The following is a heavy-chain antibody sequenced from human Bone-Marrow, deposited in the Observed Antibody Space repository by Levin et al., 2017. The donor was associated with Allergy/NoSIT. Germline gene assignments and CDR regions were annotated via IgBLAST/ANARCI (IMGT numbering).Heavy chain of an antibody. D-gene: IGHD5-18*01. CDR1: GFTFSGYV. CDR2: ISYDGSRK. Sequence: SCVASGFTFSGYVMQWVRQAPGKGLEWVAGISYDGSRKYYADSVKGRFTISRDNSKNTLFLQIDNLKAADTAVYFCAKDGFSYGYGDSYFDYWGQGTLVTVSS. V-gene: IGHV3-30*18. J-gene: IGHJ4*02. CDR3: AKDGFSYGYGDSYFDY.